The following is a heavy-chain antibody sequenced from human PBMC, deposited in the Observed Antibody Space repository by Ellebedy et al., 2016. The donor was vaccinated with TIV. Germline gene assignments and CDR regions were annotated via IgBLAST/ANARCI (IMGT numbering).Heavy chain of an antibody. CDR1: GYTFTGYY. D-gene: IGHD3-22*01. CDR3: ARGYPVTMIVVVDNWFDP. V-gene: IGHV1-2*04. Sequence: AASVKVSCKASGYTFTGYYMHWVRQAPGQGLEWMGWINPNSGGTNYAQKFQGWVTMTRDTSISTAYMELSRLRSDDTAVYSCARGYPVTMIVVVDNWFDPWGQGTLVTVSS. J-gene: IGHJ5*02. CDR2: INPNSGGT.